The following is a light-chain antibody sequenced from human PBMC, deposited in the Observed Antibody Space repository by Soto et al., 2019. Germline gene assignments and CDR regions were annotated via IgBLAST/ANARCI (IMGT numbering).Light chain of an antibody. CDR3: SSYTSRLTPVV. CDR2: EVI. CDR1: STDIGTYNS. V-gene: IGLV2-14*01. J-gene: IGLJ7*01. Sequence: QSALTQPASVSGSPGRSITISCTGTSTDIGTYNSVSWYQHHPGKAPKLLIFEVIDRPSGVSDRFSGSKSGNTASLTISSLQFEDEADYYCSSYTSRLTPVVFGGGTQLTVL.